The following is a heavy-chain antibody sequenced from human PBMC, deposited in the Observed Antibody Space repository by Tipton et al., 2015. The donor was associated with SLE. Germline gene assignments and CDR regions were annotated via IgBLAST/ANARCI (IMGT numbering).Heavy chain of an antibody. CDR3: ARQRGTWYFDF. J-gene: IGHJ4*02. CDR2: IKEDGSEK. CDR1: EFTFSSYW. Sequence: GSLRLSCAASEFTFSSYWMSWVRQAPGKGLEWVANIKEDGSEKYYVDSVKGRFTISRDNAKNSLYLQMNSLRAEDTAVYYCARQRGTWYFDFWGPGTLVSVSS. V-gene: IGHV3-7*01. D-gene: IGHD6-25*01.